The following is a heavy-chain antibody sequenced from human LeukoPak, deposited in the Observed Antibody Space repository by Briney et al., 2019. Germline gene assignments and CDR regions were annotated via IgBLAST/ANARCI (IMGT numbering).Heavy chain of an antibody. CDR1: GFAFSSYW. J-gene: IGHJ3*02. CDR2: IKEDGSER. V-gene: IGHV3-7*01. CDR3: ARGRFDGSGYYFFDI. Sequence: GGSLRLSCAASGFAFSSYWMTWVRQAPGQGLEWVANIKEDGSERYYLDSVKGRFTISRGNAKNSLYLQMNSLRAEDTAVYYCARGRFDGSGYYFFDIWGQGTMVTVSS. D-gene: IGHD3-22*01.